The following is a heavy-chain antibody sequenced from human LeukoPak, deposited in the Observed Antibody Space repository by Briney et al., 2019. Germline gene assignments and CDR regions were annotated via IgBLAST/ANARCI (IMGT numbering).Heavy chain of an antibody. D-gene: IGHD3-16*01. CDR3: ARQGAFNY. Sequence: KSSETLSLTCAVYGGAFTGYHWSWIRQPPGKGLEWIGSIYYSGSTYYNPSLKSRVTISVDTSKNQFSLRLSSVTAADTAVYYCARQGAFNYWGQGTLVTVSS. V-gene: IGHV4-34*01. CDR2: IYYSGST. CDR1: GGAFTGYH. J-gene: IGHJ4*02.